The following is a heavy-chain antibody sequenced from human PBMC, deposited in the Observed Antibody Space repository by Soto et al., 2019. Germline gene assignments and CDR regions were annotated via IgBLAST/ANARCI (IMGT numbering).Heavy chain of an antibody. J-gene: IGHJ3*02. Sequence: QVHLVQSGAEVKKPGALVKVSCKASGYTFTSYGISWVRQAPGQGLEWMGWISAYNGNTNYAQKLQGRVTMTTDTTTSTAYMERRSMRSDDTAVYYCARTVGATYAFDIWGQGTMVTVSS. CDR1: GYTFTSYG. CDR2: ISAYNGNT. V-gene: IGHV1-18*01. D-gene: IGHD1-26*01. CDR3: ARTVGATYAFDI.